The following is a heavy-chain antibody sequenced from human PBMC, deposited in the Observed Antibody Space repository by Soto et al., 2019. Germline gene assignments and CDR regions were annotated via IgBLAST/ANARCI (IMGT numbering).Heavy chain of an antibody. V-gene: IGHV4-31*03. CDR2: IYYSGST. CDR3: ARAPNTGVIATDAFDI. CDR1: GGSISSGGYY. D-gene: IGHD7-27*01. Sequence: QVQLQESGPGLVKPSQTLSLTCTVSGGSISSGGYYWSWIRQHPGKRLEWIGYIYYSGSTYYHPSLKSRVTISVDTSKNQFSLKLSSVTAADTAVYYCARAPNTGVIATDAFDIWGQGTMVTVSS. J-gene: IGHJ3*02.